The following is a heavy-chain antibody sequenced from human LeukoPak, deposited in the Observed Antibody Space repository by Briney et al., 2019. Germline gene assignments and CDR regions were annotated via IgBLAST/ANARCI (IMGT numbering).Heavy chain of an antibody. CDR2: INHSGST. CDR1: GGSFSGYY. Sequence: SETLSLTCAVYGGSFSGYYWSGIRQPPGKGLEWIGEINHSGSTNYNPSLKSRVTISVDTSKNQFSLKLSSVTAADTAVYYCAIDSSGYYYFDYWGQGTLVTVSS. D-gene: IGHD3-22*01. CDR3: AIDSSGYYYFDY. J-gene: IGHJ4*02. V-gene: IGHV4-34*01.